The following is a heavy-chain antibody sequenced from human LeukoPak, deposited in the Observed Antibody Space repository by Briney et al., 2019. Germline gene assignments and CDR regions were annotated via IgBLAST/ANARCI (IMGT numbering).Heavy chain of an antibody. CDR3: ARAEVTTAAFFDY. CDR1: GDSISSYY. V-gene: IGHV4-4*07. D-gene: IGHD4-17*01. Sequence: SGTLSLTCTVSGDSISSYYWIWIRQPAGKGLEWIGRIHSSGSTNYNPSLKSRVSTSVDTSKNQFSLKLRSVTAADTAVYYCARAEVTTAAFFDYWGQGTLVTVSS. J-gene: IGHJ4*02. CDR2: IHSSGST.